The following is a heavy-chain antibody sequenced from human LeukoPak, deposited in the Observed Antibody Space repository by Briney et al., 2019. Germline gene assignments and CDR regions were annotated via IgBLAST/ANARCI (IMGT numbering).Heavy chain of an antibody. CDR3: ARDVYCSGGSCYYYYMDV. CDR2: INPNSGGT. D-gene: IGHD2-15*01. CDR1: GYTFPSYG. Sequence: ASVKVSCKASGYTFPSYGISWVRQAPGQGLEWMGWINPNSGGTNYAQKFQGRVTMTRDTSISTAYMELSRLRSDGTAVYYCARDVYCSGGSCYYYYMDVWGKGTTVTISS. J-gene: IGHJ6*03. V-gene: IGHV1-2*02.